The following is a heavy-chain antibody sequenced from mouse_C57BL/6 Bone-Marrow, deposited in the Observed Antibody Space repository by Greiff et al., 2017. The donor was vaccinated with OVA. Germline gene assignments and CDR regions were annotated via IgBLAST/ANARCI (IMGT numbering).Heavy chain of an antibody. J-gene: IGHJ4*01. V-gene: IGHV1-15*01. CDR2: IDPETGGT. CDR1: GYTFTDYE. D-gene: IGHD2-3*01. Sequence: LQESGAELVRPGASVTLSCKASGYTFTDYEMHWVKQTPVHGLEWIGAIDPETGGTAYNQKFKGKAILTADKSSSTAYMELRSLTSEDSAVYYCTRREDGYYFYYAMDYWGQGTSVTVSS. CDR3: TRREDGYYFYYAMDY.